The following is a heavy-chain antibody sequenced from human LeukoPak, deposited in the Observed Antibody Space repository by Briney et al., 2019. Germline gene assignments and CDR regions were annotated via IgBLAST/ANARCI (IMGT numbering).Heavy chain of an antibody. CDR1: GGSISSYY. CDR3: ARGASGSYPDDY. V-gene: IGHV4-59*08. D-gene: IGHD1-26*01. Sequence: SETLSLTCIVSGGSISSYYWSWIRQPPGKRLEWIGYIYYSGSTNYNPSLKSRVTISVDTSKNQFSLKLSSVTAADTAVYYCARGASGSYPDDYWGQGTLVTVSS. J-gene: IGHJ4*02. CDR2: IYYSGST.